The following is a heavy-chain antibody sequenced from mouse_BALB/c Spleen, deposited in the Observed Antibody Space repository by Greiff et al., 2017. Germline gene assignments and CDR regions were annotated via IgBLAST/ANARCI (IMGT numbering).Heavy chain of an antibody. D-gene: IGHD1-1*01. CDR2: ISSGGST. Sequence: EVMLVESGGGLVKPGGSLKLSCAASGFTFSSYAMSWVRQTPEKRLEWVASISSGGSTYYPDSVKGRFTISRDNARNILYLQMSSLRSEDTAMYYCARGSLITTVVATDYAMDYWGQGTSVTVSS. J-gene: IGHJ4*01. CDR1: GFTFSSYA. CDR3: ARGSLITTVVATDYAMDY. V-gene: IGHV5-6-5*01.